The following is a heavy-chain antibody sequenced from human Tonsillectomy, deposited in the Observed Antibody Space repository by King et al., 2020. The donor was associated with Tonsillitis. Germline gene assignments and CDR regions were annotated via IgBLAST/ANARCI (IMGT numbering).Heavy chain of an antibody. V-gene: IGHV3-20*04. Sequence: QLVQSGGGVVRPGGSLRLSCAASGFTFGDYGMSWVRQAPGKGLEWVSGINWNGGSTGYADSVKGRFTISRDIAKNSLYLQMNSLRAEDTALYYCARVRDSSWQYYFDYWGQGTLVTVSS. CDR3: ARVRDSSWQYYFDY. CDR1: GFTFGDYG. D-gene: IGHD6-13*01. CDR2: INWNGGST. J-gene: IGHJ4*02.